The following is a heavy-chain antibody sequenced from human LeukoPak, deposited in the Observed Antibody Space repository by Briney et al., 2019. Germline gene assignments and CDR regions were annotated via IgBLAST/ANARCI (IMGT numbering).Heavy chain of an antibody. CDR1: GFTFSSYA. V-gene: IGHV3-30*09. CDR3: AKDIAASSLGTAVDY. J-gene: IGHJ4*02. CDR2: ISYDGSNK. Sequence: GGSLRLSCAASGFTFSSYAMHWVRQAPGKGLEWVAVISYDGSNKYYADSVKGRFAISRDNAKNSLYLQMNSLRAEDTALYYRAKDIAASSLGTAVDYWGQGTLVTVSS. D-gene: IGHD6-6*01.